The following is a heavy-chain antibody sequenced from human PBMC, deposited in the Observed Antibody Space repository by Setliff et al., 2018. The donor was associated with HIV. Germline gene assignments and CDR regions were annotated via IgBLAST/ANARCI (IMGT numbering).Heavy chain of an antibody. CDR1: GYSFTSYW. J-gene: IGHJ3*02. V-gene: IGHV5-10-1*01. D-gene: IGHD1-20*01. CDR2: IDPSDSYT. CDR3: ARRIANWNVDDAFDI. Sequence: GESLKISCKGSGYSFTSYWISWVRQMPGKGPEWMGRIDPSDSYTNYSPSFQGHVTISADKSISTAYLQWSSLKSSDTAMYYCARRIANWNVDDAFDIWGQGTMVTVSS.